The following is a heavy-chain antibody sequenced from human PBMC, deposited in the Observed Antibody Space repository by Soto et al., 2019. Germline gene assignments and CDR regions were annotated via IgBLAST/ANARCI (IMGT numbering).Heavy chain of an antibody. V-gene: IGHV1-69*12. D-gene: IGHD1-26*01. CDR2: IIPIFGTA. CDR3: ASHSGSSPEGRYYYGMDV. J-gene: IGHJ6*02. CDR1: GGTFSNYA. Sequence: QVQLVKSGAEVKKPGSSVKVSCKASGGTFSNYAISWVQQAPGQGIQWMGGIIPIFGTADYAQKFQGRVTITADESTSTAYMELSSLRSEDTAVYYCASHSGSSPEGRYYYGMDVWGQGTTVTVSS.